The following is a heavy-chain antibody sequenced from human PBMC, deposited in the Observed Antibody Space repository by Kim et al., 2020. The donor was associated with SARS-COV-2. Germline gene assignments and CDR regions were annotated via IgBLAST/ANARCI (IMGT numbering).Heavy chain of an antibody. Sequence: GGSLRLSCAASGFTFSSYWMSWVRQAPGKGLEWVANIKQDGSEKYYVDSVKGRFTISRDNAKNSLYLQMNSLRAEDTAVYYCARPQVMYSSAVYGMDVWGQGTTVTVSS. CDR1: GFTFSSYW. CDR3: ARPQVMYSSAVYGMDV. J-gene: IGHJ6*02. CDR2: IKQDGSEK. V-gene: IGHV3-7*03. D-gene: IGHD6-25*01.